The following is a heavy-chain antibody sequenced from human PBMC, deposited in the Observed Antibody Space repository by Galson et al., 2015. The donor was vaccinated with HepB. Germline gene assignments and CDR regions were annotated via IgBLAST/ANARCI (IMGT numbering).Heavy chain of an antibody. Sequence: SVKVSCKASGGTFSSYAISWVRQAPGQGLEWMGRIIPILGIANYAQKFQGRVTITTDTSTSTAYMELRSLRSDDTAVYYCAREWVRGGFDYWGQGTLVTVSS. D-gene: IGHD3-10*01. CDR3: AREWVRGGFDY. CDR1: GGTFSSYA. CDR2: IIPILGIA. V-gene: IGHV1-69*04. J-gene: IGHJ4*02.